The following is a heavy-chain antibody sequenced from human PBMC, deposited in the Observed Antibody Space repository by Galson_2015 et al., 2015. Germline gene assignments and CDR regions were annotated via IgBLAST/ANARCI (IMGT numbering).Heavy chain of an antibody. V-gene: IGHV3-23*01. J-gene: IGHJ1*01. CDR3: GKGVGVVVYIFQN. Sequence: SLRLSCAASGFTFSNCAMSWVRQAPGKGLEWVSGISGSGGSTYYADSVKGRFTISRDNSKNTLYLQMNSLRAEDTAVYYCGKGVGVVVYIFQNWGQGTLVTVSS. CDR1: GFTFSNCA. D-gene: IGHD2-8*02. CDR2: ISGSGGST.